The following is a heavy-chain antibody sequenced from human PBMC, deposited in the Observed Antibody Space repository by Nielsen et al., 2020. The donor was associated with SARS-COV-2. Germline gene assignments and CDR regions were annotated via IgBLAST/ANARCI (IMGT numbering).Heavy chain of an antibody. Sequence: GSLRLSCTVSGGSISSSSYYWGWIRQPPGKGLEWIGSIYYSGSTYYNPSLKSRVTISVDTSKNQFSLKLSSVTAADTAVYYCARSWVDYYYGMDVWGQGTTVTVSS. D-gene: IGHD6-13*01. CDR2: IYYSGST. V-gene: IGHV4-39*01. CDR1: GGSISSSSYY. CDR3: ARSWVDYYYGMDV. J-gene: IGHJ6*02.